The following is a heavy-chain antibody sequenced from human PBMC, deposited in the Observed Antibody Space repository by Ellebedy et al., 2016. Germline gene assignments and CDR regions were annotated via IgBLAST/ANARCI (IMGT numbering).Heavy chain of an antibody. V-gene: IGHV3-30*18. CDR1: GFTFSSYG. CDR2: ISYDGSNK. D-gene: IGHD2-21*01. Sequence: GGSLRLXXAASGFTFSSYGMHWVRQAPGKGLEWVAVISYDGSNKYYADSVKGRFTISRDNSKNTLYLQMNSLRAEDTAVYYCAKITGRAYCGGDCYSIVDYWGQGTLVTVSS. CDR3: AKITGRAYCGGDCYSIVDY. J-gene: IGHJ4*02.